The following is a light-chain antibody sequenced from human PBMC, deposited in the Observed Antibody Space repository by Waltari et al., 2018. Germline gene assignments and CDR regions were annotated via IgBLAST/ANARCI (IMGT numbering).Light chain of an antibody. CDR1: QNVSDN. CDR3: QQYMNWPPGYT. V-gene: IGKV3-15*01. J-gene: IGKJ2*01. Sequence: EILMTQSPVALSVSTGERATLSCRASQNVSDNLPWYQRRPGQAPALLIYGVSIRAPGVPDRFSGGGSATHFTLTINSLQSSDSAVYYCQQYMNWPPGYTFGQGTKVEIK. CDR2: GVS.